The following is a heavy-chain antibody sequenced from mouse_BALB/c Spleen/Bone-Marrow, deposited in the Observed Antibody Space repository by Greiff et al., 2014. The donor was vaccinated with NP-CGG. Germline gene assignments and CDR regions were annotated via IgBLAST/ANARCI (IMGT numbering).Heavy chain of an antibody. Sequence: VQLQQSGAELVKPGASVKLPCKTSGYTFTSYWIQWVKQRPGQGLGWIGEIFPGTGTTYYNEKFKDKATLTIDTSSSTAYMQLSSLTSEDSAVYFCARKGISTVIATAYYLDYWGQGSTLTVSS. CDR3: ARKGISTVIATAYYLDY. CDR1: GYTFTSYW. D-gene: IGHD2-4*01. V-gene: IGHV1S132*01. CDR2: IFPGTGTT. J-gene: IGHJ2*01.